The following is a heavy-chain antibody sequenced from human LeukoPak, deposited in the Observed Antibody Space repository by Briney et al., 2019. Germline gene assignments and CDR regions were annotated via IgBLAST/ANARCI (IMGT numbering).Heavy chain of an antibody. Sequence: SVKVSCKASGGTFSSYAISWVRQAPGQGLEWMGGIIPIFGTANYAQKFQGRVTITTDESTSTAYMELSSLRSEDTAVYYCAREPQIVVVVAATGIGAFDIWGQGTMVTASS. V-gene: IGHV1-69*05. J-gene: IGHJ3*02. D-gene: IGHD2-15*01. CDR2: IIPIFGTA. CDR3: AREPQIVVVVAATGIGAFDI. CDR1: GGTFSSYA.